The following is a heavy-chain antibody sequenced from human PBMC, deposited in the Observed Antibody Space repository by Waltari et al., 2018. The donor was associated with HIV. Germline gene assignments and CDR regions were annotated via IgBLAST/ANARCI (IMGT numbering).Heavy chain of an antibody. V-gene: IGHV3-48*03. J-gene: IGHJ5*02. CDR2: ISATGHNI. CDR1: GFTPSNFD. CDR3: VRGGAAWSAGGFQVAQPGP. D-gene: IGHD2-15*01. Sequence: DVQLVEWGGGLVQTGGPLGLSCAASGFTPSNFDRSWVLPGPGAGLEWVSYISATGHNIYYADSVQGRFTISRDNVRNILHLRIDDLRVDDTATYYCVRGGAAWSAGGFQVAQPGPWGQGALVTVSS.